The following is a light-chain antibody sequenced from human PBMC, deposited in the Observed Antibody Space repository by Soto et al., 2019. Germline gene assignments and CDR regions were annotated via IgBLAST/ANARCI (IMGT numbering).Light chain of an antibody. CDR2: DTN. J-gene: IGLJ3*02. Sequence: QAVVTQEPSLTVYPGGTVTLTCGSSTGAVTSGHYPYWFQQKPGQAPRTLIYDTNNKHSWTPARFSGSLLGGKAALTLSGAQPEDEADYYCLLSYSAARAGVFGGGTKLTVL. V-gene: IGLV7-46*01. CDR3: LLSYSAARAGV. CDR1: TGAVTSGHY.